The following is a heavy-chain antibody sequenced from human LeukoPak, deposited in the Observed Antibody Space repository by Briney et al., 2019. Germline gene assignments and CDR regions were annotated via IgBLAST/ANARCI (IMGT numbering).Heavy chain of an antibody. D-gene: IGHD6-13*01. Sequence: GGSLRLSCAASGFTFSNHGMHWVRQAPGKGPEWVALIWYDGSNKYYGDSVKGRFTISRDDAKNTLYLQMNSLRTEDTAVYYCAKDIGYSSSDWGQGTLVTVSS. V-gene: IGHV3-30*02. J-gene: IGHJ4*02. CDR1: GFTFSNHG. CDR2: IWYDGSNK. CDR3: AKDIGYSSSD.